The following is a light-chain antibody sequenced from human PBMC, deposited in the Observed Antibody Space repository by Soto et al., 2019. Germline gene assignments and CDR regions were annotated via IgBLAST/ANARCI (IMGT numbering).Light chain of an antibody. CDR2: EVS. CDR1: SSDVGNYKY. J-gene: IGLJ3*02. V-gene: IGLV2-8*01. Sequence: QSALTQSPSASGSPGQSVTISCTGTSSDVGNYKYVSWYQQHPGKAPKLMIYEVSKRPSGIADRFSGSKSGNTASLTVSGLHAEDEVDYYCSSYAGSNNGVFGGGPKLTVL. CDR3: SSYAGSNNGV.